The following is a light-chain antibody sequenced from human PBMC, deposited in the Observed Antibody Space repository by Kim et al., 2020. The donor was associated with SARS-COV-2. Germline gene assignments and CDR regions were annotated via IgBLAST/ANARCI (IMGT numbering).Light chain of an antibody. CDR2: EVA. V-gene: IGLV2-23*02. CDR1: NSDVGRYNL. CDR3: CSYAGSNAFGV. J-gene: IGLJ3*02. Sequence: QSALTQPASVSGSPGQSITISCTGSNSDVGRYNLVSWYQQHPGKAPKLVIYEVAKRPSGVSNRFSGSKSGNTASLTISGLQAEDEGDYYCCSYAGSNAFGVFGGGTKVTVL.